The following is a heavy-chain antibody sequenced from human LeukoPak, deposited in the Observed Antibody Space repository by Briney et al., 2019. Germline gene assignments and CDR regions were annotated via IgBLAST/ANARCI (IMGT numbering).Heavy chain of an antibody. V-gene: IGHV1-69*05. D-gene: IGHD6-6*01. Sequence: SVKVSCKASGGTFSSYAISWVRQAPGQGLEWMGRIIPIFGTANCAQKFQGRVTITTDESTSTAHMELSSLRSEDTAVYYCAREQYSSSWFYYYYMDVWGKGTTVTVSS. CDR3: AREQYSSSWFYYYYMDV. CDR1: GGTFSSYA. CDR2: IIPIFGTA. J-gene: IGHJ6*03.